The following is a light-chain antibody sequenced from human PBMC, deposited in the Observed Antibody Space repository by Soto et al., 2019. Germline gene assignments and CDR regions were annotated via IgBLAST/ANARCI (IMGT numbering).Light chain of an antibody. CDR2: AAS. CDR3: QQYGNSPPIYT. CDR1: QSVSSNS. V-gene: IGKV3-20*01. Sequence: EIVLTQSPGTLSLSPGERATLSCRASQSVSSNSLVWYQQKPGQAARLLIYAASSRAKSIPDRFSGSGSGTDFTLAFSRLEPEDVAVYFCQQYGNSPPIYTFGQGTKLETK. J-gene: IGKJ2*01.